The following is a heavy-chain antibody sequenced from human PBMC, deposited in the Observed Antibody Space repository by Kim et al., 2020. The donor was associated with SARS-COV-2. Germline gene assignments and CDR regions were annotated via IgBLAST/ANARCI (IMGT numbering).Heavy chain of an antibody. CDR3: AKHNDYSFDI. CDR2: VYHAGYN. Sequence: SETLSLTCTVSGGSITNYGWWSWVRQPPGKGLEWIGEVYHAGYNNNNPSLKSRVIMSVDKSANQFSLRLNSVTAADTALYYCAKHNDYSFDIWGQGTMVT. V-gene: IGHV4-4*02. J-gene: IGHJ3*02. D-gene: IGHD4-17*01. CDR1: GGSITNYGW.